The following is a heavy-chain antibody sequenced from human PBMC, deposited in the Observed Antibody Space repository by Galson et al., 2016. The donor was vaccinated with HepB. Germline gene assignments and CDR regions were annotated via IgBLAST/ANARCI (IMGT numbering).Heavy chain of an antibody. J-gene: IGHJ4*02. V-gene: IGHV3-30*18. CDR3: AKDRLGITAAGTGMDS. D-gene: IGHD6-13*01. CDR1: GFTFSNFA. Sequence: SLRLSCAASGFTFSNFAMHWVRQAPGKGLEWVADISYGGGDKYYADSVKGRLTISRDNSQNPLYLQMNSLRPEDTAIYYCAKDRLGITAAGTGMDSWGQGTLVTVSS. CDR2: ISYGGGDK.